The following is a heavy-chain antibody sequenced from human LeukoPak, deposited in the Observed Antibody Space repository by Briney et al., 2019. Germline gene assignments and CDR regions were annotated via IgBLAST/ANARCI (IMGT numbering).Heavy chain of an antibody. CDR1: GFTVSGNY. Sequence: PGGSLRLSCAASGFTVSGNYMSWVRQAPGKGLEWVAFIRYDGSNKYYADSVKGRFTISRDNSKNTLYLQMNSLRAEDTAVYYCAKGRVRQFDPFDYWGQGTLVTVSS. D-gene: IGHD1-1*01. V-gene: IGHV3-30*02. CDR2: IRYDGSNK. J-gene: IGHJ4*02. CDR3: AKGRVRQFDPFDY.